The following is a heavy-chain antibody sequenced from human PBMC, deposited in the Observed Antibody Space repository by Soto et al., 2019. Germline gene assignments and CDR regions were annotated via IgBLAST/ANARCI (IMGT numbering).Heavy chain of an antibody. J-gene: IGHJ4*02. CDR3: ATSPRDFYFDS. CDR2: FYTGGAT. Sequence: PGGSLRLFCAAAGFSVTSNYMSWVRQAPGKGLEWVAVFYTGGATYYAASAKGRFTISIDKSKNTLYLQMNSLRVEDTAVYYCATSPRDFYFDSWGQGTLVTVSS. V-gene: IGHV3-53*01. D-gene: IGHD3-3*01. CDR1: GFSVTSNY.